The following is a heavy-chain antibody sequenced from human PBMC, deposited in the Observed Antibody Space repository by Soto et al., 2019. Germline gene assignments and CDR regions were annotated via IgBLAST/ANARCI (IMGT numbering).Heavy chain of an antibody. CDR2: IWYDGSKK. D-gene: IGHD2-15*01. CDR3: AKDIVDQMVTWGFDP. V-gene: IGHV3-33*06. J-gene: IGHJ5*02. CDR1: GLSFNRFG. Sequence: PGGSLRLSCAATGLSFNRFGIHWVRQAPGKGLEWVAVIWYDGSKKYYADSVKGRFTISRDNSKNMVYLEMNSLRPEDTALYYCAKDIVDQMVTWGFDPWGQGT.